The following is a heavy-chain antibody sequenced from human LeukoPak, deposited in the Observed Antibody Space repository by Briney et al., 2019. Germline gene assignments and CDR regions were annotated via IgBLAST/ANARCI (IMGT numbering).Heavy chain of an antibody. V-gene: IGHV3-48*02. CDR1: GFTFSDHS. CDR2: ICRSGDTI. J-gene: IGHJ2*01. CDR3: ARLLKYYYDSSGSGEDWYFDL. Sequence: PGGSLRLSCAASGFTFSDHSMNWARQAPGKGLEWISYICRSGDTIYYADSVKGRFTISRDNADSSLYLQMNSLRDETTAVYYCARLLKYYYDSSGSGEDWYFDLWGRGTLVTVSS. D-gene: IGHD3-22*01.